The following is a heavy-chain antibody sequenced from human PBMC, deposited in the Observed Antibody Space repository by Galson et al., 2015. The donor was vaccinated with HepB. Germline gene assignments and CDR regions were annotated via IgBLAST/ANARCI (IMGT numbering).Heavy chain of an antibody. CDR2: IWYDGSHQ. Sequence: SLRLSCAASGFTFSQYGMHWVRQAPGKGLEWVAVIWYDGSHQYYADSVKGRFTISRDNSENTLYLQMNSLRAEDTAVYYCARDVYPVTTSGRNGMAVWGQGTTVTVSS. CDR1: GFTFSQYG. CDR3: ARDVYPVTTSGRNGMAV. V-gene: IGHV3-33*01. D-gene: IGHD1-14*01. J-gene: IGHJ6*02.